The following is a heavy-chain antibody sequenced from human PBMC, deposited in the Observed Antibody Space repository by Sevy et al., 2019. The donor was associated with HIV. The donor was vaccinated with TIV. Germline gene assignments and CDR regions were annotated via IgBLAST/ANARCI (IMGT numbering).Heavy chain of an antibody. V-gene: IGHV3-7*01. CDR1: GFTFSSYW. J-gene: IGHJ4*02. Sequence: GGSLRLSCAASGFTFSSYWMTWVRQAPGKGLEWVANIKQDMSEKYYADSVKGRFTISRDNARNSLYLQMESLRAEDTAVHYCARAQQVTMLVVIGGLYFDFWGQGTLVTVSS. CDR2: IKQDMSEK. D-gene: IGHD3-22*01. CDR3: ARAQQVTMLVVIGGLYFDF.